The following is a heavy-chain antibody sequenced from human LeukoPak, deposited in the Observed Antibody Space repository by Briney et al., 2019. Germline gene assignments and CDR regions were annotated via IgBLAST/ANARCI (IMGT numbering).Heavy chain of an antibody. CDR1: GFTFSSYA. CDR2: TSASGGST. V-gene: IGHV3-23*01. CDR3: GRWAEGFDF. J-gene: IGHJ4*02. Sequence: GGTLRLSCAASGFTFSSYAMSWVRPAPGKGREWVSGTSASGGSTYYADSVKGRFTISRDNSKNTLYLQMNSLRAEDTAVYFCGRWAEGFDFWGQVTLVTVSS. D-gene: IGHD1-14*01.